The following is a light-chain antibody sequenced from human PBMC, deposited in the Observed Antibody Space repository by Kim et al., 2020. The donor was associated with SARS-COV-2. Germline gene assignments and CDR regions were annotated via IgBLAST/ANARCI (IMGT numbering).Light chain of an antibody. CDR2: DVS. CDR3: QQYNSYPIT. J-gene: IGKJ5*01. Sequence: AAVGDRDSITCLASQSISSWLASYQQKPGKAPNHLCYDVSSLKSEVPSRFSGSGSGTEFTLTISSLQPDDFAIYYCQQYNSYPITFGQGTRLEIK. CDR1: QSISSW. V-gene: IGKV1-5*01.